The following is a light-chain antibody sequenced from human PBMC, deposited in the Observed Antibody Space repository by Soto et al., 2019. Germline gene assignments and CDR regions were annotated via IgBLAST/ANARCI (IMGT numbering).Light chain of an antibody. V-gene: IGLV2-14*03. J-gene: IGLJ3*02. Sequence: QSALTQPASVSGSPGQSITISCTGTSSDVGAYNHVSWYQQHPGKVPKVMIYEVNNRHSGVSNRFSASKSGNTASLTISGLQAEDEATYYCSSFTSGGTWVFGGGTKVTVL. CDR1: SSDVGAYNH. CDR3: SSFTSGGTWV. CDR2: EVN.